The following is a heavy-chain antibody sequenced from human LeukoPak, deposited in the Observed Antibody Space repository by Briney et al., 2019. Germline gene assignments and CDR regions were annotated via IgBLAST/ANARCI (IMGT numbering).Heavy chain of an antibody. CDR3: ARDPPNCSGGSCYSANYFDY. J-gene: IGHJ4*02. CDR2: INPSGGST. V-gene: IGHV1-46*01. D-gene: IGHD2-15*01. Sequence: ASVKVSCKASGYTFTSYYMHWVRQAPGQGLEWMGIINPSGGSTSYAQKFQGRVTITRDTSTSTVYMELSSLRSEDTAVYYCARDPPNCSGGSCYSANYFDYWGQGTLVTVSS. CDR1: GYTFTSYY.